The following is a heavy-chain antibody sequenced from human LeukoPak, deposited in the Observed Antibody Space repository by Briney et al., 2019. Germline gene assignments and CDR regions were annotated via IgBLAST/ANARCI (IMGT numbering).Heavy chain of an antibody. D-gene: IGHD6-19*01. Sequence: SETLSLTCTVSGASISSSSYYWGWIRQSPGKVLEWIGSIYYSGSTYYNPSLKSRVTISVDTSKNQFSLKLTSVTAADTAVYYCARPYSSGWYPFDYWGQGTLVTVSS. J-gene: IGHJ4*02. CDR1: GASISSSSYY. CDR2: IYYSGST. V-gene: IGHV4-39*01. CDR3: ARPYSSGWYPFDY.